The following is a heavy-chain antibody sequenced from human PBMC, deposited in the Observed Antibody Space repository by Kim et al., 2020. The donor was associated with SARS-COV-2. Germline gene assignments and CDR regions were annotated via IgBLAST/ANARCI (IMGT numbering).Heavy chain of an antibody. CDR1: GYTFTSYA. Sequence: ASVKVSCKASGYTFTSYAINWVRQATGQGLEWMGWMNPNSVNTGYAQKSQGRVTMTRNTSISIAYMELSSLRSEDTAVYYCARGHLKSIVVVIAPRPYYYYMDVWGKGTTVTVSS. CDR3: ARGHLKSIVVVIAPRPYYYYMDV. CDR2: MNPNSVNT. J-gene: IGHJ6*03. D-gene: IGHD2-21*01. V-gene: IGHV1-8*01.